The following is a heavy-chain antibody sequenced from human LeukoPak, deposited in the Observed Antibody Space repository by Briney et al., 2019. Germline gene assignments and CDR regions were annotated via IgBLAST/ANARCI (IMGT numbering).Heavy chain of an antibody. D-gene: IGHD5-18*01. V-gene: IGHV3-30*02. CDR3: AKDLGPSRGYSYGPLDY. CDR1: GFTFSSYG. CDR2: IRYDGSNK. J-gene: IGHJ4*02. Sequence: GGSLRLSCAASGFTFSSYGMHWVRQAPGKGLEWVAFIRYDGSNKYYADSVKGRFTISRDNSKNTLYLQMNSLRAEDTAVYYCAKDLGPSRGYSYGPLDYWGQGTLVTASS.